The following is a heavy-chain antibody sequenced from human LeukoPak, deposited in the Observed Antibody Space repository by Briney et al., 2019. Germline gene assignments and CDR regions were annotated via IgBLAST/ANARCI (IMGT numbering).Heavy chain of an antibody. Sequence: PGGSLRLSCAASGFTFSSYEMNWVRQAPGKGLEWVSYISSSGTTIYYADSVKGRFTISRDNAKNSLYLQMNSLRAEDTAVYYCAREDTAMDIHLDYWGQGTLVTVSS. CDR2: ISSSGTTI. CDR3: AREDTAMDIHLDY. D-gene: IGHD5-18*01. CDR1: GFTFSSYE. J-gene: IGHJ4*02. V-gene: IGHV3-48*03.